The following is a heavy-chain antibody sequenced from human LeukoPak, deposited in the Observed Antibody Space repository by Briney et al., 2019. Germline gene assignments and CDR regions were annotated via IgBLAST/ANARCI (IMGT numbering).Heavy chain of an antibody. CDR2: ISGSGGST. V-gene: IGHV3-23*01. CDR1: GFTFSSYA. CDR3: AKETYYYDSSGYLDY. Sequence: GGSLRLSCAASGFTFSSYAMRGVRQAPGKGLEWVSAISGSGGSTYYADSVKGRFTISRDNPKNTLYLQMNSLRAEDTAVYYCAKETYYYDSSGYLDYWGQGTLVTVSS. D-gene: IGHD3-22*01. J-gene: IGHJ4*02.